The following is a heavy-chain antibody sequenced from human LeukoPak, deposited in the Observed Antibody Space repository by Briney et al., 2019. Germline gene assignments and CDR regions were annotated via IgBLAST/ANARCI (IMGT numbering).Heavy chain of an antibody. CDR2: INHSGST. J-gene: IGHJ4*02. D-gene: IGHD6-19*01. CDR1: GGSFSGYY. Sequence: SETLSLTCAVYGGSFSGYYWSWIRQPPGKGLEWIGEINHSGSTNYNPSLKSRVTISVDTSKNQFSLKLSSVTAADTAVYYCARPGRSSGWFRAVFDYWGQGTLVTVSS. V-gene: IGHV4-34*01. CDR3: ARPGRSSGWFRAVFDY.